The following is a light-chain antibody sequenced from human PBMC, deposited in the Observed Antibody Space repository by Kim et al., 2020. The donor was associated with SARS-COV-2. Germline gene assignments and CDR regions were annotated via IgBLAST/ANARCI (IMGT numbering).Light chain of an antibody. CDR2: DAS. J-gene: IGKJ1*01. CDR3: QQYNYWPRT. Sequence: GSPGERATRSCRASQGVSSNLAWFQQKPGQAPRLLIYDASTRATGIPARFSGSGSGTEFTLTISSLQSEDFAVYYCQQYNYWPRTFGQGTKVDIK. CDR1: QGVSSN. V-gene: IGKV3-15*01.